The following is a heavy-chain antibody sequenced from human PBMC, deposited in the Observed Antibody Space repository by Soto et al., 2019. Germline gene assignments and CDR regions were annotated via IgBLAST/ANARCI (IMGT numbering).Heavy chain of an antibody. CDR3: ARDVRSNLADY. V-gene: IGHV3-23*01. Sequence: EVQLLESGGGLVQPGGSLRLSCAASGFTFSSYAMTWVRQAPGKGLEGVSGISGSGGNTYYADSVKGRFTISRDNSKNTLYLQMNSLGAEDTAIYHCARDVRSNLADYWGQGTLVTASS. D-gene: IGHD3-3*02. J-gene: IGHJ4*02. CDR2: ISGSGGNT. CDR1: GFTFSSYA.